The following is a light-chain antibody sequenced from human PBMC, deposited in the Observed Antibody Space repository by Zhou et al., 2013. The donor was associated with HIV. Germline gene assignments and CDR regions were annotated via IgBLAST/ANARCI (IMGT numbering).Light chain of an antibody. CDR2: ETS. J-gene: IGKJ1*01. CDR1: QTISSN. V-gene: IGKV3-15*01. CDR3: QQYDNGPPWT. Sequence: EIALTQSPGTLSLSPGEGATLSCRASQTISSNYLAWYQQKPGQAPRLLIYETSTRATGIPDRFSGSGSGTEFTLTISSMQSEDFAIYHCQQYDNGPPWTFGPGTKVEIK.